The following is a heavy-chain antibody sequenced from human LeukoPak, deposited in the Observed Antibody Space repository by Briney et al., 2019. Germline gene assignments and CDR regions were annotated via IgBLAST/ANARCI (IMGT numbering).Heavy chain of an antibody. CDR2: ISGDGGST. CDR3: AKDMGWPTMVD. Sequence: PGGSLRLSCAASGFTFDDYAMRWVRQAPGKGLEWVPLISGDGGSTYYADSVKGRFTISRDSSKNSLYLQMNSLRTEDTALYYCAKDMGWPTMVDWGQGTLVTVSS. CDR1: GFTFDDYA. J-gene: IGHJ4*02. D-gene: IGHD2-8*01. V-gene: IGHV3-43*02.